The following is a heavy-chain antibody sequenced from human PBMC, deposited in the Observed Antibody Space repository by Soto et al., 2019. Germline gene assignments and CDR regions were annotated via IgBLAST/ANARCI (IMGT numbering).Heavy chain of an antibody. CDR3: AKLRWGSDNWFDP. CDR1: GFTFSSYA. J-gene: IGHJ5*02. CDR2: ISGSGDST. Sequence: VQLLESGGGLVQPGGSLRLSCAASGFTFSSYAMSWVRQTQGKGLEWVLAISGSGDSTYYADSVKGRFTISRDKSKNTLYIPMNSLRAEDTAVYYCAKLRWGSDNWFDPWGQGTLFTVSS. V-gene: IGHV3-23*01. D-gene: IGHD3-10*01.